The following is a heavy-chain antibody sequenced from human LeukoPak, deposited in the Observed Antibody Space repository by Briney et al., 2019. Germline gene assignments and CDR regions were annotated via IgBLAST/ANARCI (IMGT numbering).Heavy chain of an antibody. CDR3: ARSYYDILTGEAIDY. CDR2: ISSSSSYI. V-gene: IGHV3-21*01. CDR1: GFPFRSYA. J-gene: IGHJ4*02. D-gene: IGHD3-9*01. Sequence: GGSLRLSCAASGFPFRSYAMHWVRQAPGKGLEWVSSISSSSSYIYYADSVKGRFTISRDNAKNSLYLQMNSLRAEDTAVYYCARSYYDILTGEAIDYWGQGTLVTVSS.